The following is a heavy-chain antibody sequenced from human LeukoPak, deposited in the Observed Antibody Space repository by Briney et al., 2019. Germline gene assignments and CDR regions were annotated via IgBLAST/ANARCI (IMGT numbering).Heavy chain of an antibody. Sequence: GGSLRLSCAASGFTFSSYGMHWVRQAPGKGLEWVALIRYDGSNKYYADSVKGRFTISRDNSKNTLYLQMNSLRAEDTAVYYCAKVKAVAGLYYYYYYMDVWGKGTTVTVSS. J-gene: IGHJ6*03. D-gene: IGHD6-19*01. CDR3: AKVKAVAGLYYYYYYMDV. V-gene: IGHV3-30*02. CDR1: GFTFSSYG. CDR2: IRYDGSNK.